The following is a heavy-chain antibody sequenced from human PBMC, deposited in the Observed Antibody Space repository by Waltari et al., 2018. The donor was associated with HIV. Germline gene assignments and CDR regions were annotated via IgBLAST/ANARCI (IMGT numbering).Heavy chain of an antibody. D-gene: IGHD2-15*01. CDR1: GFTFDDYA. CDR3: AKDAGGGILNI. V-gene: IGHV3-9*01. CDR2: ISWNSGSI. Sequence: EVQLVESGGGLVQPGRSLRLSCAASGFTFDDYAMPWVRQAPGKGLEWVSGISWNSGSIGYADSVKGRFTISRDNAKNSLYLQMNSLRAEDTALYYCAKDAGGGILNIWGQGTMVTVSS. J-gene: IGHJ3*02.